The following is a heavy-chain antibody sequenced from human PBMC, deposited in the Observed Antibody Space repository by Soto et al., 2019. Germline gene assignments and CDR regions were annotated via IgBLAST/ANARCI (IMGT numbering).Heavy chain of an antibody. Sequence: EVQLLESGGGFVQPGGSLRLSCAASGFTFSSSWILWVRQAPGKGLVWVSRINTDGSTTTYADSVKGRFTISRDNAKNTVYLQMNSLRAEDTAVYYCTRGGNFRFDDWGQGTLVTVSS. CDR1: GFTFSSSW. CDR3: TRGGNFRFDD. D-gene: IGHD1-26*01. J-gene: IGHJ4*02. CDR2: INTDGSTT. V-gene: IGHV3-74*02.